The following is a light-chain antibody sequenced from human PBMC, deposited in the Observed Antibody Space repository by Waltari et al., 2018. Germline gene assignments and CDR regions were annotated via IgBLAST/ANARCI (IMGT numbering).Light chain of an antibody. CDR3: SSYTGSSTWV. CDR1: GSDVGGYNY. J-gene: IGLJ3*02. V-gene: IGLV2-14*03. CDR2: DVS. Sequence: QSALTQPASVSGSPGQSITISCTGTGSDVGGYNYVSWYQQHPDKAPKLMIYDVSNRPSGVSNRSSGSKSGNTASLTISGLQAEDEADYYCSSYTGSSTWVFGGGTKLTAL.